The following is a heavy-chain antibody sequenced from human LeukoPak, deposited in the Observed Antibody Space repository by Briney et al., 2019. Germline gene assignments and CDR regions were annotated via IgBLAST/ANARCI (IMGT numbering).Heavy chain of an antibody. J-gene: IGHJ4*02. Sequence: GGSLRLSCAASGFTFGTYWMNWVRQAPGKGLEWVANINQDGSEKNYVDSVKGRLTISRDNAKNSLYLQMNSLRAEDTAVYYCASCSGGSCFLDYWGQGTLVTVSS. CDR3: ASCSGGSCFLDY. CDR2: INQDGSEK. V-gene: IGHV3-7*01. D-gene: IGHD2-15*01. CDR1: GFTFGTYW.